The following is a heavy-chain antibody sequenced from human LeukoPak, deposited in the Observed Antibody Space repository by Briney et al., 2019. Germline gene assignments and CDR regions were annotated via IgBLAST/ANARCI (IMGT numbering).Heavy chain of an antibody. CDR1: GITFSGYW. CDR3: ARSRIAAVVPFYFDS. D-gene: IGHD6-13*01. J-gene: IGHJ4*02. V-gene: IGHV3-74*01. Sequence: GGSLRLSCPVSGITFSGYWVHWVRQAPGKGLVWVSRISSDWTTTTYADFVKGRFTISRDDAKNTVYLQMNSLRVGDTAVYYCARSRIAAVVPFYFDSWGQGALVTVSS. CDR2: ISSDWTTT.